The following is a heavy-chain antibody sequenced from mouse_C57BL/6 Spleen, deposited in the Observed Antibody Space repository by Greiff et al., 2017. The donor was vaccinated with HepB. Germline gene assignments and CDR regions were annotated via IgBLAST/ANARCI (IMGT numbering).Heavy chain of an antibody. Sequence: EVQWVESGEGLVKPGGSLKLSCAASGFTFSSYAMSWVRQTPEKRLEWVAYISSGGDYIYYADTVKGRFTISRDNARNTLYLQMSSLKSEDTAMYYCTRNDGYDPWFAYWGQGTLVTVSA. V-gene: IGHV5-9-1*02. CDR1: GFTFSSYA. CDR2: ISSGGDYI. J-gene: IGHJ3*01. D-gene: IGHD2-2*01. CDR3: TRNDGYDPWFAY.